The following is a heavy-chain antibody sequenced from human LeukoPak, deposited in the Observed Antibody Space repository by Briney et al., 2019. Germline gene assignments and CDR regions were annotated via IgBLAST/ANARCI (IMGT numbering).Heavy chain of an antibody. CDR1: GGSISSSSYY. Sequence: SETLSLTCTVSGGSISSSSYYWSWIRQPPGKGLEWIGEINHSGSTNYNPSLKSRVTISVDTSKNQFSLKLSSVTAADTAVYYCARRGAILRYFDWTRYWFDPWGQGTLVTVSS. CDR2: INHSGST. J-gene: IGHJ5*02. CDR3: ARRGAILRYFDWTRYWFDP. D-gene: IGHD3-9*01. V-gene: IGHV4-39*07.